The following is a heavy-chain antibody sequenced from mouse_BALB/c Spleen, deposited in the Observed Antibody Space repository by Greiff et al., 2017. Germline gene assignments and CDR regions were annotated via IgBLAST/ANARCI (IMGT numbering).Heavy chain of an antibody. Sequence: EVQLQQSGPELVKPGASVKMSCKASGYTFTSYVMHWVKQKPGQGLEWIGYINPYNDGTKYNEKFKGKATLTSDKSSSTAYMELSSLTSEDSAVYDCARGALAGREGAWFAYWGQGTLVTVSA. V-gene: IGHV1-14*01. CDR3: ARGALAGREGAWFAY. J-gene: IGHJ3*01. CDR1: GYTFTSYV. CDR2: INPYNDGT. D-gene: IGHD4-1*01.